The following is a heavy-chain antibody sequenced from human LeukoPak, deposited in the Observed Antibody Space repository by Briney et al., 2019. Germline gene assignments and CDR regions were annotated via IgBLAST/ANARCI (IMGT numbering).Heavy chain of an antibody. V-gene: IGHV1-24*01. CDR2: FDPEDGET. CDR3: ATDLITIFGVVNAFDI. CDR1: GYTLTELS. Sequence: ASVKVSCKVSGYTLTELSMHWVRQAPGKGLEWMGGFDPEDGETIYAQKFQGRVTMTEDTSTDTAYMELSSLRSEDTAVYYCATDLITIFGVVNAFDIWGQGIMVTVSS. J-gene: IGHJ3*02. D-gene: IGHD3-3*01.